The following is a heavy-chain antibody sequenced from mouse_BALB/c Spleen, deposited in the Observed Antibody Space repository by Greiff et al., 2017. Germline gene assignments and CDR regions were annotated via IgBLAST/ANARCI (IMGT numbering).Heavy chain of an antibody. D-gene: IGHD1-2*01. V-gene: IGHV1-55*01. J-gene: IGHJ2*01. CDR1: GYNFTSYW. Sequence: QVQLQQPGAELVKPGTSVKLSCKASGYNFTSYWINWVKLRPGQGLEWIGDIYPGSGSTNYNEKFKSKATLTVDTSSSTAYMQLSSLASEDSALYYCARIHYYVFDYWGQGTTLTVSS. CDR2: IYPGSGST. CDR3: ARIHYYVFDY.